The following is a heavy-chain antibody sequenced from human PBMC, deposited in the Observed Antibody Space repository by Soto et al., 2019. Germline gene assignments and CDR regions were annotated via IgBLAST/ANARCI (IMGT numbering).Heavy chain of an antibody. Sequence: PGGSLRLSCAASGFTFSSYAMSWVRQAPGKGLEWVSAISGSGDSTYYADSVKGRFTISRDTSKNTLYLQMNSLRDEDTAVYHCAKAPTRYGIWSGYFNWFDPWGQGTLVTVSS. CDR3: AKAPTRYGIWSGYFNWFDP. D-gene: IGHD3-3*01. CDR2: ISGSGDST. J-gene: IGHJ5*02. V-gene: IGHV3-23*01. CDR1: GFTFSSYA.